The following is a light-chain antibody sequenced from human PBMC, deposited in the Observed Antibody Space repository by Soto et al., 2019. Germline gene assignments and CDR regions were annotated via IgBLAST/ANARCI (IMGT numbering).Light chain of an antibody. V-gene: IGLV2-14*01. J-gene: IGLJ1*01. CDR3: SSYSGRNTIVV. Sequence: QSALTQPASVSGSPGQSVTISCTGTTSDIGTYNFVSWYQQHPGKAPKLMIYEVTNRPSGVSNRFSGSKSGNTASLAISGLQAEDEADYYCSSYSGRNTIVVFGNGTKLTV. CDR2: EVT. CDR1: TSDIGTYNF.